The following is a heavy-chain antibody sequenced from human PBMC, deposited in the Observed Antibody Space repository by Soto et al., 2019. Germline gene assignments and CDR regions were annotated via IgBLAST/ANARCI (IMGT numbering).Heavy chain of an antibody. CDR2: IYPGDSDT. CDR1: GYTFTNHW. Sequence: GESLKISCKGSGYTFTNHWIGWVRQMPGKGLEWMGIIYPGDSDTKYNPSFQGQVTISAGKSITTTYLQWSSLKASDTAIYYCAASIFYYGMDVWGQGTTVTVSS. CDR3: AASIFYYGMDV. J-gene: IGHJ6*02. V-gene: IGHV5-51*01.